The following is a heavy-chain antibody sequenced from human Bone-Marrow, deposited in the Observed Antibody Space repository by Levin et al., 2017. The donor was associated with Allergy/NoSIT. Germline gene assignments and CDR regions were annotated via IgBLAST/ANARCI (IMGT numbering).Heavy chain of an antibody. D-gene: IGHD1-1*01. J-gene: IGHJ3*02. CDR2: ITHSGRT. CDR1: GGSISIFY. V-gene: IGHV4-59*01. CDR3: ARDTGGFAFDI. Sequence: SETLSLTCSISGGSISIFYWNWIRQSPGKGLEWIGYITHSGRTNYNPTLKSRLTISLDTSKNQFSLKLNSMTAADTAVYYCARDTGGFAFDIWGQGALVTVSS.